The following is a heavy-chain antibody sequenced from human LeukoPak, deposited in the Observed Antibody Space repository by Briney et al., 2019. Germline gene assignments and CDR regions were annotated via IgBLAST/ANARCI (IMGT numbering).Heavy chain of an antibody. CDR3: ARVNEYGGNRAGDY. CDR2: ISSSSSYI. V-gene: IGHV3-21*01. J-gene: IGHJ4*02. CDR1: GFTFSCYS. Sequence: GGSLRLSCAASGFTFSCYSMNWVRQVPGKGLEWVSSISSSSSYIYYADSVKGRFTISRDNAKNSLYLQMNSLRAEDTAVYYCARVNEYGGNRAGDYWGQGTLVTVSS. D-gene: IGHD4-23*01.